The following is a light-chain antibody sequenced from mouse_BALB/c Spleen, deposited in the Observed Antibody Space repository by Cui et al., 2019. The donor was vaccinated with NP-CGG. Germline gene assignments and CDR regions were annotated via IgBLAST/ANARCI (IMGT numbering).Light chain of an antibody. V-gene: IGLV1*01. J-gene: IGLJ1*01. CDR3: ALWYSNHWV. Sequence: QAVLTHESALTTSPGETATLTCRSSTGAVTTSNYANWVQEKPDHLFTGLIGGTNNRAPGVPARFSGSLIGDKAALTITGAQTEDEAIYFCALWYSNHWVFGGGTKLTVL. CDR1: TGAVTTSNY. CDR2: GTN.